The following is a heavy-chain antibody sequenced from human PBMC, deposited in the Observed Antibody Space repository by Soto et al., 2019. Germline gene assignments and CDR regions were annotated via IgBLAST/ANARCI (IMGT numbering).Heavy chain of an antibody. CDR3: AKGDNLGPKTGYAFDP. D-gene: IGHD5-12*01. Sequence: QTLSLTCAISGDSVSSNTASWNLIRQSPSRGLEWLGRTYFRSKWYNDYAVSVKSRIIINPDTSNNQFSLQLNSVTPEDTAVYFCAKGDNLGPKTGYAFDPWGQGIMVTVYS. CDR2: TYFRSKWYN. J-gene: IGHJ5*02. CDR1: GDSVSSNTAS. V-gene: IGHV6-1*01.